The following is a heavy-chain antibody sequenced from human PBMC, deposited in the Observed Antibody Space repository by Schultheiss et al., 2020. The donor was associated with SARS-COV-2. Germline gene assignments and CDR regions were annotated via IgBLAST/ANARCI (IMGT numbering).Heavy chain of an antibody. V-gene: IGHV4-39*01. CDR2: IYYSGST. D-gene: IGHD5-12*01. J-gene: IGHJ3*02. Sequence: TFSSYAMSWIRQPPGKGLEWIGSIYYSGSTYYNPSLKSRVTISVDTSKNQFSLKLSSVTAADTAVYYCASQMDIVATSDAFDIWGQGTMVTVSS. CDR3: ASQMDIVATSDAFDI. CDR1: TFSSYA.